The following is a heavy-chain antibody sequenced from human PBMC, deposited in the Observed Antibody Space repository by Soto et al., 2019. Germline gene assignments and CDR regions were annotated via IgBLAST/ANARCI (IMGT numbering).Heavy chain of an antibody. CDR1: GFTFTSSA. J-gene: IGHJ3*02. CDR2: IVVGSGNT. CDR3: AVVCRHCDNSRKCNWDDVFDI. D-gene: IGHD1-20*01. Sequence: SVKVSCKASGFTFTSSAMQWVRQARGQRLEWIGWIVVGSGNTNYAQKFQERVTITRDMSTSTAYMELSSLRSEDTAVYYFAVVCRHCDNSRKCNWDDVFDIWGQGSMVTGSS. V-gene: IGHV1-58*02.